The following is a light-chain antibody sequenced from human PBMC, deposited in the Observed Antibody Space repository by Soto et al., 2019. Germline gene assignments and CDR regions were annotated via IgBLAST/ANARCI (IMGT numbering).Light chain of an antibody. Sequence: EIVLTQSPGTLSLSPGERATLSCRASQSVSSSYLAWYQQKPGQAPRLLIYGASTRATGIPARFSGSGSGTEFTLTISSLQSEDFAVYYCKQYNIWPRTFGQGTKVDIK. J-gene: IGKJ1*01. CDR1: QSVSSSY. CDR2: GAS. CDR3: KQYNIWPRT. V-gene: IGKV3-15*01.